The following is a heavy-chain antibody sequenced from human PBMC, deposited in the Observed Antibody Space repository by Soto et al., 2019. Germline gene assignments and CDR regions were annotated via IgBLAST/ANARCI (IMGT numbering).Heavy chain of an antibody. D-gene: IGHD2-2*01. V-gene: IGHV4-31*03. CDR1: CGSISSGGYY. CDR3: ARVERYQLLKRYYYYGMDV. Sequence: SETLSLTCTVSCGSISSGGYYWSWIRQHPGKGLEWIGYIYYSGSTYYNPSLKSRVTISVDTSKNQFSLKLSSVTAADTAVYYCARVERYQLLKRYYYYGMDVWGQGTTVTVSS. CDR2: IYYSGST. J-gene: IGHJ6*02.